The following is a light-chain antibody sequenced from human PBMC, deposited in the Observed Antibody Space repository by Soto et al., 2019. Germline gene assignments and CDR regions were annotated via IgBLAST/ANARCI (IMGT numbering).Light chain of an antibody. CDR2: AAS. V-gene: IGKV1D-8*02. Sequence: IWLTQSPSLLSASKGDRVTISCPLSQGISMYLAWYQQKSGQATKLLVYAASILHSGVPSRWIGGGAGTDFTLTINSLQPEDFFANYCRQNYTNHPLTFGGGTKVDIK. CDR1: QGISMY. J-gene: IGKJ4*02. CDR3: RQNYTNHPLT.